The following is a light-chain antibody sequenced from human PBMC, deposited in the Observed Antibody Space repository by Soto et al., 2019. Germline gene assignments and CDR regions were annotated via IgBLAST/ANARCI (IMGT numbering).Light chain of an antibody. CDR3: QQGGSFPIT. Sequence: DIQMTQSPSSVSASVGDRVTITCRASQDIGSWLAWYQQKPGKAADLLIYGASSLQSGVPSRFYGSGSGTDFTLTISSLQPEDFATYYCQQGGSFPITFGQGTRLEIK. J-gene: IGKJ5*01. V-gene: IGKV1-12*01. CDR2: GAS. CDR1: QDIGSW.